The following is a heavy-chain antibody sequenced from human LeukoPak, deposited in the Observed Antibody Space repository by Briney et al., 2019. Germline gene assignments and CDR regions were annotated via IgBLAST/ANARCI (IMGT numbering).Heavy chain of an antibody. CDR3: ARSSILWWCPDY. CDR1: GYTFTGYY. CDR2: INPNSGGT. J-gene: IGHJ4*02. V-gene: IGHV1-2*02. Sequence: SVKVSCKASGYTFTGYYMHWVRQAPGQGLEWMGWINPNSGGTNYAQKFQGRVTMTRDTSISTAYMELSRLRSDDTAVYYCARSSILWWCPDYWGQGTLVTVSS. D-gene: IGHD2-21*01.